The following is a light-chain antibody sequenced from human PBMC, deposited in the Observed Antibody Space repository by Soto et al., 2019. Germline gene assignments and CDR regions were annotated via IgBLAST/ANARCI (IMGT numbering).Light chain of an antibody. CDR2: GAS. J-gene: IGKJ1*01. V-gene: IGKV3-20*01. CDR1: QSVSSSY. CDR3: QQXGSSPRT. Sequence: EIVLTQSPGTLSLSPGERATLSCRASQSVSSSYLAWYQQKPGQAPRLLIYGASSRATGIPDRXSGSXSGXXXXXXXXXXEPEDFAXXYCQQXGSSPRTFGQXTKVEIX.